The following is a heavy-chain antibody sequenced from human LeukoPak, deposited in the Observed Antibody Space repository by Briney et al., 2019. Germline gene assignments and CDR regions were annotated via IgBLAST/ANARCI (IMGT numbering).Heavy chain of an antibody. CDR3: ARVYSDYVWGSLDY. J-gene: IGHJ4*02. V-gene: IGHV1-18*01. CDR2: ISAYNGNT. CDR1: GYTFTSYG. Sequence: ASVKVSCKASGYTFTSYGIGWVRQAPGQGLEWMGWISAYNGNTNYAQKLQGRVTMTTDTSTSTAYMELRSLRSDDTAVYYCARVYSDYVWGSLDYWGQGTLVTVSS. D-gene: IGHD3-16*01.